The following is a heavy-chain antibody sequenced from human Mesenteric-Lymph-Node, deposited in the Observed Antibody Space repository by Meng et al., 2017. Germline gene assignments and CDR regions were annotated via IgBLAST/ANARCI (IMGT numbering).Heavy chain of an antibody. CDR3: ASFPPPGKQWLVTDY. J-gene: IGHJ4*02. D-gene: IGHD6-19*01. V-gene: IGHV4-4*02. CDR1: GGSISSSNW. CDR2: IYHSGST. Sequence: VWLQESGPGLVKPSGTLSLTCAVSGGSISSSNWWSWVRQPPGKGLEWIGEIYHSGSTNYNPSLKSRVTISVDKSKNQFSLKLSSVTAADTAVYYCASFPPPGKQWLVTDYWGQGTLVTVSS.